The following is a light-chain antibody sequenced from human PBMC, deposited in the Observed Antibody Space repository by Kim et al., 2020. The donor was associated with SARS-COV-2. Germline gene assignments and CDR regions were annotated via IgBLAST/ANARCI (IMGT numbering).Light chain of an antibody. V-gene: IGLV2-8*01. J-gene: IGLJ2*01. Sequence: QSALTQPPSASGSPGQSVTISCTGTSIDVGGYDYVSWYQQHSAKAPKLMIYADNKRRSGVPDRFSGCKSGNTASLTVSGLRAEEEADYYCSSYAGDNNVVFGGGTQLTVL. CDR2: ADN. CDR3: SSYAGDNNVV. CDR1: SIDVGGYDY.